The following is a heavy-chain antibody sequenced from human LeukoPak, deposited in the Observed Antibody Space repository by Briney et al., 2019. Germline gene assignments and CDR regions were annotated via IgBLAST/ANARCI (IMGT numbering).Heavy chain of an antibody. D-gene: IGHD3-10*01. CDR2: INAGNGNT. CDR1: GYTFTSYA. CDR3: AGVLLWFGESNWFDP. J-gene: IGHJ5*02. V-gene: IGHV1-3*01. Sequence: ASVKVSCKASGYTFTSYAMHWVRQAPGQRLEWMGWINAGNGNTKYSQKFQGSVTITRDTSASTAYMELSSLRSEDTAVYYCAGVLLWFGESNWFDPWGQGTLVTVSS.